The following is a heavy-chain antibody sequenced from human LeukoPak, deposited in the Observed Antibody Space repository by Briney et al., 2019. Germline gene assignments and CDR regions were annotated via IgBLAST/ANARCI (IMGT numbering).Heavy chain of an antibody. CDR3: ARGGHSSGWFEGNWFDP. CDR2: IYYSGST. Sequence: SETLSLTCTVSGGSISSYYWSWIRQPPGKGLEWIGYIYYSGSTNYNPSLKSRVTISVDTSKNQFSLKLSSVTAADTAVYYCARGGHSSGWFEGNWFDPWGQGTLVTVSS. D-gene: IGHD6-19*01. J-gene: IGHJ5*02. V-gene: IGHV4-59*01. CDR1: GGSISSYY.